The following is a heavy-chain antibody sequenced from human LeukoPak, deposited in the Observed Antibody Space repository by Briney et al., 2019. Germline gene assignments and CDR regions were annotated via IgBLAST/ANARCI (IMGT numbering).Heavy chain of an antibody. CDR1: GYTFTSYY. V-gene: IGHV1-46*01. CDR3: ARDGDYDILTGTYYFDY. D-gene: IGHD3-9*01. J-gene: IGHJ4*02. Sequence: GASVKVSCKASGYTFTSYYMHWVRQAPGQGLEWMGLINPSGGSTSYAQKFQGRVTMTRDTSTSTVYMELSSLRSEDTAVYYCARDGDYDILTGTYYFDYWGQGTLVTVSS. CDR2: INPSGGST.